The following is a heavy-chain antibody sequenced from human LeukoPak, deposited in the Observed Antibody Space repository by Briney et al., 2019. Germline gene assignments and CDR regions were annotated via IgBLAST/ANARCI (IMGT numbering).Heavy chain of an antibody. Sequence: SEALSLTCAVYGGSFRGYYWSRIRQPPAKGLEWIGEIHHSGSTNYNPSLKGRVTISVDTSKNQFSLKLSSVTAADTAVYYCARGRSVLRYFDWLFQTWGQGTLFTVSS. J-gene: IGHJ5*02. V-gene: IGHV4-34*01. D-gene: IGHD3-9*01. CDR1: GGSFRGYY. CDR3: ARGRSVLRYFDWLFQT. CDR2: IHHSGST.